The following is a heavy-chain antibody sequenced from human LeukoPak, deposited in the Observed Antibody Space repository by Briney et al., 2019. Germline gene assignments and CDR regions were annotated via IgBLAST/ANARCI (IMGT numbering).Heavy chain of an antibody. J-gene: IGHJ4*02. CDR3: ARAWVRALLWFGESSRRSYYFDY. D-gene: IGHD3-10*01. Sequence: SVKVSCKASGGTFSSYAISWVRQAPGQGLEWMGGIIPIFGTANYAQKFQGRATITTDESTSTAYMELSSLRSEDTAVYYCARAWVRALLWFGESSRRSYYFDYWGQGTLVTVSS. V-gene: IGHV1-69*05. CDR1: GGTFSSYA. CDR2: IIPIFGTA.